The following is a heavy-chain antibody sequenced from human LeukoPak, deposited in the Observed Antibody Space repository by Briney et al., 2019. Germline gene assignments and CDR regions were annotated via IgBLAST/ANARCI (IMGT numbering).Heavy chain of an antibody. Sequence: GGSLGLSCVVSGFIFSNAWLTWVRQAPGKGLEWVGRIKSKTDGETTDYAAPVKGRFTISRDDSKNTLYLQMNSLKTEDTAVYYCTTDHDYGDYAPQVAWGQGTLVTVSS. D-gene: IGHD4-17*01. CDR2: IKSKTDGETT. CDR1: GFIFSNAW. J-gene: IGHJ5*02. V-gene: IGHV3-15*01. CDR3: TTDHDYGDYAPQVA.